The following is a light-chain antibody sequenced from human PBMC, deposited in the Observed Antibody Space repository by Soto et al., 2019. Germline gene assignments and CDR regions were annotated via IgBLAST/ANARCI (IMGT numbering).Light chain of an antibody. Sequence: DIQMTQSPSSLSASVGDRVTITCRASQSISSYLNWYQQKQGKAPKLLSYGASSLQSGVPSMFSGSGSGTYFTLTISSLEPEDVANYYCHQSYNTPLTFGQGTKVEIK. CDR3: HQSYNTPLT. CDR2: GAS. CDR1: QSISSY. V-gene: IGKV1-39*01. J-gene: IGKJ1*01.